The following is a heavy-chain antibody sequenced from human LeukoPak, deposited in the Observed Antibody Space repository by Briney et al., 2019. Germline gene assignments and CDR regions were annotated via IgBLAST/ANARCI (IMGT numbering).Heavy chain of an antibody. V-gene: IGHV4-4*07. D-gene: IGHD1-26*01. J-gene: IGHJ6*02. CDR2: IYTSGST. CDR1: GGSISSYY. CDR3: AGKSFVYGMDV. Sequence: PSETLSLICTVSGGSISSYYWSWIRQPAGKGLEWIGRIYTSGSTNYNPSLKSRVTMSVDTSKNQFSLKLSSVTAADTAVYYCAGKSFVYGMDVWGQGTTVTVSS.